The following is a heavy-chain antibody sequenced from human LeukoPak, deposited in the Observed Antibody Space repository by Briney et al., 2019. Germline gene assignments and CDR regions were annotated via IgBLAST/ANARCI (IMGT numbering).Heavy chain of an antibody. J-gene: IGHJ3*02. Sequence: GGSLRLSCVASGFTFSSYGMHWVRQAPGKGLEWVAVIWYDGSNKYYADSVKGRFTISRDNSKNTLYLQMNSLRAEDTAVYYCAKPTAPPGPDAFDIWGQGTMVTVSS. CDR1: GFTFSSYG. D-gene: IGHD4-17*01. V-gene: IGHV3-33*06. CDR3: AKPTAPPGPDAFDI. CDR2: IWYDGSNK.